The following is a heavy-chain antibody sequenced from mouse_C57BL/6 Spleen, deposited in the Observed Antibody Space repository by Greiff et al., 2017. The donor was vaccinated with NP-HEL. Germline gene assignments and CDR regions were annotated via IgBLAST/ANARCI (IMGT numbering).Heavy chain of an antibody. D-gene: IGHD4-1*01. CDR3: AKLGRGAWFAY. Sequence: DVKLQESGPGLVKPSQSLSLTCSVTGYSITSGYYWNWIRQFPGNKLEWMGYISYDGSNNYNPSLKNRISITRDTSKNQFFLKLNSVTTEDTATYYCAKLGRGAWFAYWGQGTLVTVS. CDR1: GYSITSGYY. J-gene: IGHJ3*01. V-gene: IGHV3-6*01. CDR2: ISYDGSN.